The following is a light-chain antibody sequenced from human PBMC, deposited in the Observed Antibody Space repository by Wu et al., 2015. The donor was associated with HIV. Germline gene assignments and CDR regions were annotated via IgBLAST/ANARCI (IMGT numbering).Light chain of an antibody. J-gene: IGKJ1*01. CDR2: AAF. CDR3: QQYGSSSWT. Sequence: IVMTQSPATLSLSPGERATLSCRASQSISNNLAWYQQKPGQSPRLLVYAAFTRATGIPARFSGSGSGTDFTLTISRLEPEDFAVYYCQQYGSSSWTFGQGTKVEIK. V-gene: IGKV3-15*01. CDR1: QSISNN.